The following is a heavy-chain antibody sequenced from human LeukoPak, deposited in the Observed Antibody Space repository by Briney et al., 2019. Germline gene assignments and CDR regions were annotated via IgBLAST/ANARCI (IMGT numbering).Heavy chain of an antibody. CDR1: GFTFTNAW. V-gene: IGHV3-21*01. CDR3: ARALQFGRFDY. D-gene: IGHD3-10*01. CDR2: ISSSSSYI. J-gene: IGHJ4*02. Sequence: PGGSLRLSCAASGFTFTNAWMSWVRQAPGKGLEWVSSISSSSSYIYYADSVKGRFTISRDNAKNSLYLQMNSLRAEDTAVYYCARALQFGRFDYWGQGTLVTVSS.